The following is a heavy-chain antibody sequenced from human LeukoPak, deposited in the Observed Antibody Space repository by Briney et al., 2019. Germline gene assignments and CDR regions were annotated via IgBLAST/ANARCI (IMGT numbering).Heavy chain of an antibody. J-gene: IGHJ5*02. Sequence: GGSLRLSCAASGFTFSRYGIHWVRQASGKGLEWVAVISYDGSKKYYADSVKGRFTISRDNSKNTLYLQMNSLRDEDTAVYYCAKDFSYCTSSSCYAPGFGFDPWGQGTLVTVSS. V-gene: IGHV3-30*18. CDR1: GFTFSRYG. D-gene: IGHD2-2*01. CDR2: ISYDGSKK. CDR3: AKDFSYCTSSSCYAPGFGFDP.